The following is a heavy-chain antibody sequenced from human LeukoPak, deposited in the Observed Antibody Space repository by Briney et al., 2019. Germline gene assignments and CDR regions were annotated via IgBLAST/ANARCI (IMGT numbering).Heavy chain of an antibody. CDR1: RFTSSVYE. Sequence: GGTLRLSCAASRFTSSVYEMNWVREAPGKGLEWVSYISSSGSTMYYADSVKGRFTISRDNAKNSLSLQMNSLRAEDTAVYYCARSPAGANYYLDVWGKGTTVTISS. D-gene: IGHD1-14*01. J-gene: IGHJ6*03. V-gene: IGHV3-48*03. CDR2: ISSSGSTM. CDR3: ARSPAGANYYLDV.